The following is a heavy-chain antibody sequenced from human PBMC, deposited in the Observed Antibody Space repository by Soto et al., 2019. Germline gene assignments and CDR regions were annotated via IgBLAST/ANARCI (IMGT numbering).Heavy chain of an antibody. CDR3: ARARDIMIVVEPYDY. J-gene: IGHJ4*02. D-gene: IGHD3-22*01. CDR1: GGSFSGYY. V-gene: IGHV4-34*01. Sequence: SETLSLTCAVYGGSFSGYYWSWIRQPPGKGLEWIGEINHSGSTNYNPSLESRVTISVDTSKNQFSLKLSSVTAADTAVYYCARARDIMIVVEPYDYWGQGTLVTVSS. CDR2: INHSGST.